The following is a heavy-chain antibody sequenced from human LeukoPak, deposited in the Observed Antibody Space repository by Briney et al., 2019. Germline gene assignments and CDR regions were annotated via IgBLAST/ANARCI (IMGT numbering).Heavy chain of an antibody. CDR2: MYSGGTT. Sequence: GGSLRLSCAASGFTVSSNYMSWVRQATGKGLEWVSVMYSGGTTYHADSVKGRFTISRDNSKNMLHPQMNSLRGEDTAVYYCARENYDSSGGHGLQHWGQGTLVTDSS. CDR3: ARENYDSSGGHGLQH. V-gene: IGHV3-53*01. CDR1: GFTVSSNY. J-gene: IGHJ1*01. D-gene: IGHD3-22*01.